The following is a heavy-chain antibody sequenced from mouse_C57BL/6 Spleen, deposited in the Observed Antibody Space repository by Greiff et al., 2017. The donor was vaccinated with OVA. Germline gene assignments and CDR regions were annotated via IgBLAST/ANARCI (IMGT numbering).Heavy chain of an antibody. J-gene: IGHJ1*03. V-gene: IGHV3-6*01. Sequence: DVQLQESGPGLVKPSQSLSLTCSVPGYSITSGYYWNWIRQFPGNKLAWMGYISYDGSNNYNPSLKNRISITRDTSKNQFVLKLNSVTTEDTATYYCALDYGNYERYIDVWGTGTTVTVTS. CDR2: ISYDGSN. CDR1: GYSITSGYY. D-gene: IGHD2-1*01. CDR3: ALDYGNYERYIDV.